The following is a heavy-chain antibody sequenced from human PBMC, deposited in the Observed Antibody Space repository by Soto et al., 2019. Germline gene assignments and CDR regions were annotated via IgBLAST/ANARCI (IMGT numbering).Heavy chain of an antibody. CDR2: INAGNGNT. CDR3: ARAEYSSSSGPYYYYGMDV. D-gene: IGHD6-6*01. J-gene: IGHJ6*02. Sequence: ASVKVSCKASGYTFTSYAMHWVRQAPGQRLEWMGWINAGNGNTKYSQKFQGRVTITRDTSASTAYMELSSLRSEDTAVYYCARAEYSSSSGPYYYYGMDVWGQGTTVTVSS. CDR1: GYTFTSYA. V-gene: IGHV1-3*01.